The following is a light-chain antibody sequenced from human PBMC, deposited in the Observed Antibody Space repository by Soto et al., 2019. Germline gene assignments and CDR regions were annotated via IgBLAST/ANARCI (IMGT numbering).Light chain of an antibody. CDR2: EVS. V-gene: IGLV2-14*01. Sequence: QSVLTQPASVSGSPGQSITISCTGTSSDVGGYNYVSWYQQHPGKAPKLMIYEVSNRPSGVSNRFSGSKSGNTASLTISGLQAEDEADYFCSSYVSGDTYVFGTGTKVTV. CDR1: SSDVGGYNY. CDR3: SSYVSGDTYV. J-gene: IGLJ1*01.